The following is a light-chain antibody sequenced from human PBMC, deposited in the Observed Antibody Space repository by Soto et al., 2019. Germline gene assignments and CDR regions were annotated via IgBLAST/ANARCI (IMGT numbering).Light chain of an antibody. J-gene: IGKJ1*01. CDR3: QQYGSSPQT. V-gene: IGKV3-15*01. Sequence: EIVMTQSPAILSVSPGERATLSCRASQSVSSNLGWYQQKPGQAPRLLIYDASTRATGVPARFSGSGSGTEFTLTISSLQSEDFAVYYCQQYGSSPQTFGQGTKVEIK. CDR2: DAS. CDR1: QSVSSN.